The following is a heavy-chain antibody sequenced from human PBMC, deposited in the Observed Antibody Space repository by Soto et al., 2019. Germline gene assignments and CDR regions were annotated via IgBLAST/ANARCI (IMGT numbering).Heavy chain of an antibody. J-gene: IGHJ5*02. CDR2: INAGNGNT. CDR1: GYTFTSYA. D-gene: IGHD2-2*01. Sequence: SVKVSCKASGYTFTSYAMHWVRQAPGQRLEWMGWINAGNGNTKYSQKFQGRVTITRDTSASTAYMELSSLRSEDTAVYYCARDAVVPATYWFDPWGQGNLVTVSS. V-gene: IGHV1-3*01. CDR3: ARDAVVPATYWFDP.